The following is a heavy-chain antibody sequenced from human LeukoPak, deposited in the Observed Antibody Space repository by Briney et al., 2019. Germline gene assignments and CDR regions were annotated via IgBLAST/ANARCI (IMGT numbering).Heavy chain of an antibody. CDR2: ISAYNGNT. CDR1: GYTFTSYG. J-gene: IGHJ6*03. D-gene: IGHD6-13*01. CDR3: ARGGSSSGSWFAYYYYYYMDV. V-gene: IGHV1-18*01. Sequence: GASVKVSCKASGYTFTSYGISWVRQAPGQGLEWMGWISAYNGNTNYAQKLQGRVTMTTDTSTSTAYMELRSLRSDDTAVYYCARGGSSSGSWFAYYYYYYMDVWGKGTTVTVSS.